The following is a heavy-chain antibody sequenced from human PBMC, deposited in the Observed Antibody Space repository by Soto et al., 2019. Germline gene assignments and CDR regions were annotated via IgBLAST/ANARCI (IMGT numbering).Heavy chain of an antibody. J-gene: IGHJ6*02. CDR2: IDPSDSYT. Sequence: GESLKISCKGSGYSFTSYWISWVRQMPGKGLEWMGRIDPSDSYTNYSPSFQGHVTISADKSISTAYLQWSSLKASDTAMYYCARHRWDFWSGYCQYGTDVWGQGTTVTVS. CDR1: GYSFTSYW. CDR3: ARHRWDFWSGYCQYGTDV. V-gene: IGHV5-10-1*01. D-gene: IGHD3-3*01.